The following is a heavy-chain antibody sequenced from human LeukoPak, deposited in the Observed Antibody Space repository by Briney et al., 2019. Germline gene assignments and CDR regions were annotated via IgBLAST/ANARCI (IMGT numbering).Heavy chain of an antibody. CDR1: GGSISSYY. D-gene: IGHD1/OR15-1a*01. Sequence: SETLSLTCTVSGGSISSYYWSWIRQPPGKGLEWIGYIYYSGSTNYNPSLKSRVTISVDTSKNQFSLKLSSVTAADTAVYYCARREMSNNQGDYYYGMDVWGQGTTVTVSS. J-gene: IGHJ6*02. CDR2: IYYSGST. V-gene: IGHV4-59*08. CDR3: ARREMSNNQGDYYYGMDV.